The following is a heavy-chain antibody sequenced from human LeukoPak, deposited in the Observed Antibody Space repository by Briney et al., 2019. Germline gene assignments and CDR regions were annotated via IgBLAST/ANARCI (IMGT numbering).Heavy chain of an antibody. Sequence: SETLSLTCTVSGDSISGSTYYWGWIRQPPGKGLDWIGSIYYSGTTYYNPSLESRVTMSVDTSKNQFSLKVSSVTATDTAVYYCAIYDSGRNNPLYWGQGTLVTVSS. CDR1: GDSISGSTYY. D-gene: IGHD3-22*01. CDR2: IYYSGTT. CDR3: AIYDSGRNNPLY. J-gene: IGHJ4*02. V-gene: IGHV4-39*01.